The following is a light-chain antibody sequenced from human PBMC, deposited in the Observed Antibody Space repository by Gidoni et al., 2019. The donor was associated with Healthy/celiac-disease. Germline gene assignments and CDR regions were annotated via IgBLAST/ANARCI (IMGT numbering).Light chain of an antibody. CDR1: LSVLYSSNNKNY. CDR3: QQYYSSPVA. V-gene: IGKV4-1*01. Sequence: IVMTQSPDSLAVSLGERATINCKSSLSVLYSSNNKNYLAWYQQKPGQPPKLLIYWASTRESGVPDRFSGSGSGTDFTLTISSLQAEDVAVYYCQQYYSSPVAFGQGTKVEIK. CDR2: WAS. J-gene: IGKJ1*01.